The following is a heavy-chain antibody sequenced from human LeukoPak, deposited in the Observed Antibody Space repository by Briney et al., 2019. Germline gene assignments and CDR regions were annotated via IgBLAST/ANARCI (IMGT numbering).Heavy chain of an antibody. J-gene: IGHJ4*02. Sequence: ASVKVSCKASGYTFTSYDINWVRQATGQGLEWMGWMNPNSGNTGYAQKFQGRVTMTRNTSISTAYMELSSLRSEDTAVYYCARAHYDSSGQYYFDYWGRGTLVTVSS. CDR3: ARAHYDSSGQYYFDY. CDR1: GYTFTSYD. D-gene: IGHD3-22*01. V-gene: IGHV1-8*01. CDR2: MNPNSGNT.